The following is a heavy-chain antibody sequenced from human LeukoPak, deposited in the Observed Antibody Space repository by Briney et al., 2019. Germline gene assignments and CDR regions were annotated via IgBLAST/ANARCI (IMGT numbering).Heavy chain of an antibody. D-gene: IGHD5-18*01. CDR3: ARVGYSYGLAFNY. V-gene: IGHV4-38-2*02. CDR1: GYSISSGYY. CDR2: IYHSGST. J-gene: IGHJ4*02. Sequence: SETLSLTCTVSGYSISSGYYWGWIRPPPGKGLEWIGSIYHSGSTYYNPSLKSRVTISVDTSKNQFSLKLSSVTAADTAVYYCARVGYSYGLAFNYWGQGTLVTVSS.